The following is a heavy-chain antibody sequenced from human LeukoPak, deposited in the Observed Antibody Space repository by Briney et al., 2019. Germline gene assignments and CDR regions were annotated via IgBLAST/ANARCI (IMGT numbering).Heavy chain of an antibody. CDR1: GYTFTSYG. D-gene: IGHD3-16*02. V-gene: IGHV1-18*01. Sequence: ASVKVSCKASGYTFTSYGISWVRQAPGQGLEWMGWISAYNGNTNYAQKLQGRVTMTTDTSTSTAYMELRGLRSDDTAVYYCARSISDYVWGSYPRDAFDIWGQGTVVTVSS. CDR2: ISAYNGNT. CDR3: ARSISDYVWGSYPRDAFDI. J-gene: IGHJ3*02.